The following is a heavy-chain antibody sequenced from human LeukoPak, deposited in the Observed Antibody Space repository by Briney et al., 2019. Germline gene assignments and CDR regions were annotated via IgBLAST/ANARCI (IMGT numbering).Heavy chain of an antibody. J-gene: IGHJ4*02. CDR2: IRTDGTDE. CDR1: GLTFSNYG. V-gene: IGHV3-30*02. CDR3: ARCNTADVPSGN. Sequence: GGSLRLSCVASGLTFSNYGMHWFRQVPGKGLDWVAFIRTDGTDERYADSVKGRFTISRDNSKNTLYLQMNTLTPEDTALYHCARCNTADVPSGNWGQGTLVTVSS. D-gene: IGHD2/OR15-2a*01.